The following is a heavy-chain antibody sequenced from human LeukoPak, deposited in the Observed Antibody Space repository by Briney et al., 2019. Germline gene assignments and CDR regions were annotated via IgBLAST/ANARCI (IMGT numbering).Heavy chain of an antibody. CDR3: VRLCSSTSCYSDYYYGMDV. CDR1: GYSFTSYW. D-gene: IGHD2-2*01. CDR2: IDPSDSYT. J-gene: IGHJ6*02. Sequence: GESLKISCKGSGYSFTSYWISWVRQMPGKGLEWMGRIDPSDSYTNYSPSFQGHVTISADKSISTAYLQWSSLKASDTAMYYCVRLCSSTSCYSDYYYGMDVWGQGTTVTVSS. V-gene: IGHV5-10-1*01.